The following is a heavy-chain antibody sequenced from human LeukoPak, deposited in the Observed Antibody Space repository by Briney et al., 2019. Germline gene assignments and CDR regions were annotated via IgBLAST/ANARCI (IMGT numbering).Heavy chain of an antibody. V-gene: IGHV4-34*01. CDR1: GGSFSGYY. CDR3: ARNGYCSGGSCYENYYYYYGMDV. D-gene: IGHD2-15*01. Sequence: PSETLSLTCAVYGGSFSGYYWSWIRQPPGKGLEWIGEINHSGSTNYNPSLKSRVTISVDTSKNQFPLKLSSVTAADTAVYYCARNGYCSGGSCYENYYYYYGMDVWGQGTTVTVSS. J-gene: IGHJ6*02. CDR2: INHSGST.